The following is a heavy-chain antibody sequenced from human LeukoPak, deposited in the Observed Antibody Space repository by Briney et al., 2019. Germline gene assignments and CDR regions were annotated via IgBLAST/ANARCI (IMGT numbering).Heavy chain of an antibody. D-gene: IGHD2-15*01. J-gene: IGHJ6*03. V-gene: IGHV3-21*01. CDR3: ARVTVVAATRWSAPGGAYMDV. Sequence: PGGSLRLSCAASGFTFSSYSMNWVRQAPGKGLEWVSSISSSSSYIYYADSVKGRFTISRDNAKNSLYLQMNSPRAEDTAVYYCARVTVVAATRWSAPGGAYMDVWGKGTTVTVSS. CDR2: ISSSSSYI. CDR1: GFTFSSYS.